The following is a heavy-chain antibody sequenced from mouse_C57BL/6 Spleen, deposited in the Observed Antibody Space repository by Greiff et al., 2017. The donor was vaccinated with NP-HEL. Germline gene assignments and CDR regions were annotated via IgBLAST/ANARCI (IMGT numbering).Heavy chain of an antibody. V-gene: IGHV1-22*01. J-gene: IGHJ4*01. CDR2: INPNNGGT. CDR1: GYTFTDYN. CDR3: ARDYDYDGYAMDY. D-gene: IGHD2-4*01. Sequence: DVQLQESGPELVKPGASVKMSCKASGYTFTDYNMHWVKQSHGKSLEWIGYINPNNGGTSYNQKFKGKATLTVNKSSSTAYMELRSLTSEDSAVYYCARDYDYDGYAMDYWGQGTSVTVSS.